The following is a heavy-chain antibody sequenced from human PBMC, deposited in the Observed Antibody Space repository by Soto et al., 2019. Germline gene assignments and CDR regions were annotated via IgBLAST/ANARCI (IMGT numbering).Heavy chain of an antibody. V-gene: IGHV1-18*01. CDR1: GYTFTSYG. D-gene: IGHD2-21*02. CDR2: ISGYNGKT. Sequence: QVQLVQSGGEVRKPGASVTVSCKASGYTFTSYGISWLRQAPGQGLEWMGWISGYNGKTNYAQKGQDRVTMTTDTSTSTVYLELRSLRFDDTAVYYCAREGDVPYYYYGMDVWGQGTTVTVSS. CDR3: AREGDVPYYYYGMDV. J-gene: IGHJ6*02.